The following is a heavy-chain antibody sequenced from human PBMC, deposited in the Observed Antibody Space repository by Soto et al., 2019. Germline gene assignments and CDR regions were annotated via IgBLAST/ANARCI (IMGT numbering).Heavy chain of an antibody. Sequence: GESLKISCAGSGFIFGHYAMTWVRQAPGKGLEWISAISGRGDSTYYADAVKGRFTISRDNSKNTLYLQMNSLRFDDTAVYYCAKALDGIDDYFYAMGVWGQGTTVTVSS. J-gene: IGHJ6*02. V-gene: IGHV3-23*01. CDR1: GFIFGHYA. CDR3: AKALDGIDDYFYAMGV. D-gene: IGHD1-1*01. CDR2: ISGRGDST.